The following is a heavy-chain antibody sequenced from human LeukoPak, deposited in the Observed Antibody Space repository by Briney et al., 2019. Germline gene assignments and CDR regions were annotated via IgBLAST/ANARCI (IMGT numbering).Heavy chain of an antibody. J-gene: IGHJ5*02. CDR1: GYTFTGYY. Sequence: ASVKVSCKASGYTFTGYYMHWVRQAPGQGLEWMGRINPNSGGTNYAQKFQGRVTMTRDTSISTAYMELSRLRSDDTAVYYCARDKLLEYSSSVFDPWGQGTLVTVSS. V-gene: IGHV1-2*06. D-gene: IGHD6-6*01. CDR3: ARDKLLEYSSSVFDP. CDR2: INPNSGGT.